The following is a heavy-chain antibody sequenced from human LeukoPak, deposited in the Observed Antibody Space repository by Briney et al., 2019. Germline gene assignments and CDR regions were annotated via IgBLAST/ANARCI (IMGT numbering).Heavy chain of an antibody. CDR3: AHMTYYDFWSGYFDY. Sequence: SGPTLVNPTQTLTLTCTSSGFSLSTSGVGVGWIHQPPGNALEWLALIYWDDDKRYSPSLKSRLTITKDTSKNQVVLTMSNMDPVDTATYYCAHMTYYDFWSGYFDYWGQGTLVTVSS. V-gene: IGHV2-5*02. CDR1: GFSLSTSGVG. J-gene: IGHJ4*02. CDR2: IYWDDDK. D-gene: IGHD3-3*01.